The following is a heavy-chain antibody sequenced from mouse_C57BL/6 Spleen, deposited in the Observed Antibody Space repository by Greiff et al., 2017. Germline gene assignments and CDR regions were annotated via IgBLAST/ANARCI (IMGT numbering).Heavy chain of an antibody. CDR1: GFTFSSYG. D-gene: IGHD1-1*01. CDR2: ISSGGSYT. V-gene: IGHV5-6*01. Sequence: EVQRVESGGDLVKPGGSLKLSCAASGFTFSSYGMSWVRQTPDKRLEWVATISSGGSYTYYPDSVKGRFTISRDNAKNTLYLQTSSLKSEDTAMYYCARHEDYGSSYVDFDYWGQGTTLTVSS. J-gene: IGHJ2*01. CDR3: ARHEDYGSSYVDFDY.